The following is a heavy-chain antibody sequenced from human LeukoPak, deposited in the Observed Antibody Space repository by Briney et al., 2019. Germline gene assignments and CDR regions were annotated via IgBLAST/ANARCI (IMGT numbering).Heavy chain of an antibody. CDR3: ASGASYGDYGAFEI. Sequence: SETLSLTCTVSGGSISSYYWSWIRQPAGKGLEWIGRIYTSGSTNYNPSLKSRVTISVDTSKNQFSLKLTSVTAADTAVYYCASGASYGDYGAFEIWGQGTMVTVSS. J-gene: IGHJ3*02. CDR2: IYTSGST. V-gene: IGHV4-4*07. CDR1: GGSISSYY. D-gene: IGHD4-17*01.